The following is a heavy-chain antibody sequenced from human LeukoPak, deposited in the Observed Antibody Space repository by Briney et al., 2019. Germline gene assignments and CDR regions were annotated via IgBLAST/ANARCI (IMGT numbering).Heavy chain of an antibody. CDR2: INPSGGST. CDR1: GYTFTNYF. CDR3: ARDGDAYCSGDCYIDP. J-gene: IGHJ5*02. D-gene: IGHD2-21*02. V-gene: IGHV1-46*01. Sequence: ASVKVSCKASGYTFTNYFVHWVRQAPGQGLEWMGIINPSGGSTRYTQKFQGRVTMTRDTPTSTVYMELSSLRSEDTAVYYCARDGDAYCSGDCYIDPWGQGTLVTVSS.